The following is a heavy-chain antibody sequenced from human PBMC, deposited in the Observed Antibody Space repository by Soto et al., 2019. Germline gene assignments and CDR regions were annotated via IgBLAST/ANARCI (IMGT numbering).Heavy chain of an antibody. CDR2: IYTGGST. Sequence: GGSLRLSCATSGFTVSSKYMSWVRQAPGKGLEWVSIIYTGGSTYYADSVKGRFTISRDNPKNTLYLQMNTLRVEDTAVYYCARDSDAGNGMDVWGQGTTVTVSS. V-gene: IGHV3-53*01. CDR1: GFTVSSKY. CDR3: ARDSDAGNGMDV. J-gene: IGHJ6*02.